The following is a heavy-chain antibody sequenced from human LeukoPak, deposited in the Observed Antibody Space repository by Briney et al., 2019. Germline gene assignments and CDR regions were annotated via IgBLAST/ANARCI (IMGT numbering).Heavy chain of an antibody. J-gene: IGHJ4*02. CDR1: GFTFSSYA. V-gene: IGHV3-30*04. CDR3: ARETSVGGNPPRY. CDR2: ISYDGSNK. Sequence: GRSLRLSCAASGFTFSSYAMHWVRQAPGKGLGWVAVISYDGSNKYYADSVKGRFTISRDNSKNTLYLQMNSLRAEDTAVYYCARETSVGGNPPRYWGQGTLVTVSS. D-gene: IGHD4-23*01.